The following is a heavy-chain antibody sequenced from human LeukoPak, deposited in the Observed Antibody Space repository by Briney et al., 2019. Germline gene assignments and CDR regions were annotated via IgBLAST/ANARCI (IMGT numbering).Heavy chain of an antibody. CDR3: ARAEFYFDSSGYYPFDL. V-gene: IGHV3-30*15. D-gene: IGHD3-22*01. J-gene: IGHJ4*02. CDR1: GFTFSSYA. Sequence: GGSLRLSCAASGFTFSSYAAHWVRQAPGKGLEWVAAISYDGSKKYYADSVKGRFTISRDNSKNTLDLQVSSPRVEDTAMCYCARAEFYFDSSGYYPFDLWGQGTLVTVSS. CDR2: ISYDGSKK.